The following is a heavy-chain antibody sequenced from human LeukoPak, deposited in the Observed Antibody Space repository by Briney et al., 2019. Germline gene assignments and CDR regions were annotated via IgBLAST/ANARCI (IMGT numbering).Heavy chain of an antibody. J-gene: IGHJ4*02. V-gene: IGHV4-59*01. D-gene: IGHD1-1*01. Sequence: SETLSLTCTDSGGSISHYSWSWIRQPPGKGLEWIGYINYSGSTNYNPSLKSRVAISVDTSKNQLSLKLNSVTAADTAVYYCARVTEWNDFDYWGQGTLVSVSS. CDR2: INYSGST. CDR1: GGSISHYS. CDR3: ARVTEWNDFDY.